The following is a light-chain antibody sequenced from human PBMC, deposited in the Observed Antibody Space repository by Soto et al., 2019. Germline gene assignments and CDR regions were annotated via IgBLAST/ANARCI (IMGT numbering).Light chain of an antibody. CDR1: SGDIGSYNR. CDR2: EVT. V-gene: IGLV2-14*01. J-gene: IGLJ1*01. CDR3: SSYTNINTRACV. Sequence: QSVLTQPASVSGSPGQSITISCTGTSGDIGSYNRVSWYQQHPGKAPKLMIYEVTDRPSGVSNRFSGSKSGNTASLTISGLQAEDEAEYYCSSYTNINTRACVFGTGTKVT.